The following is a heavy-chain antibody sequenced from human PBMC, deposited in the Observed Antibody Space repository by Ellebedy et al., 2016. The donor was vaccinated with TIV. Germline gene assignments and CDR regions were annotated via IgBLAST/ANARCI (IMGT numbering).Heavy chain of an antibody. CDR3: AADYDFYVGYYGMDV. V-gene: IGHV1-58*02. Sequence: AASVKVSCKASGFTFTSSAMQWVRQARGQRLEWIGWIVVGSGNTNYAQKFQERVTITRDMSTSTAYMELSSLRSEDTAVYYCAADYDFYVGYYGMDVWGQGTTVTVSS. CDR2: IVVGSGNT. D-gene: IGHD3-3*01. CDR1: GFTFTSSA. J-gene: IGHJ6*02.